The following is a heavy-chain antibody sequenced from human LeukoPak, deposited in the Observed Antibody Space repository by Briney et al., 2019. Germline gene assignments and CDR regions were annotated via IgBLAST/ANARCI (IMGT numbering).Heavy chain of an antibody. CDR2: IYYSGNT. D-gene: IGHD4-17*01. CDR1: GGSIRSSTYY. CDR3: VRHAPIKTTVATSHAFDI. J-gene: IGHJ3*02. Sequence: SDTLSLICTVSGGSIRSSTYYWGWIRQPPGQGLEWIGRIYYSGNTYYYPPLKSRVTICVDISQNHFSLGLSSVTAADRAVYSCVRHAPIKTTVATSHAFDIWGQGTMVTVSS. V-gene: IGHV4-39*01.